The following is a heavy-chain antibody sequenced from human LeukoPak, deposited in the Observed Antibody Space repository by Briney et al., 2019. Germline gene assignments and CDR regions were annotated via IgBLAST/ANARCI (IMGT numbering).Heavy chain of an antibody. CDR3: ARLRYYYDSSGYSPPDY. D-gene: IGHD3-22*01. J-gene: IGHJ4*02. Sequence: SVKVSCKASGGTFSSYAISWVRQAPGQGLEWMGRIIPILGIANYAQKFQGRVTITADKSTSTAYMGLSSLRSEDTAVYYCARLRYYYDSSGYSPPDYWGQGTLVTVSS. CDR1: GGTFSSYA. CDR2: IIPILGIA. V-gene: IGHV1-69*04.